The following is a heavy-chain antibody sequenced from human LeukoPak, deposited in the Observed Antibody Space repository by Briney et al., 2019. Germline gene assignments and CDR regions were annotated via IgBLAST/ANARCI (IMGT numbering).Heavy chain of an antibody. D-gene: IGHD5-12*01. CDR3: ASGYDPLGY. Sequence: GGSLRLSCAASGFTFSSYAMSWVRQAPGKGLEWVSAISGSGGSTYYADSVKGRFTISRDNAKNSLYLQMSSLRAEDTAIYYCASGYDPLGYWGQGTLVTVSS. CDR2: ISGSGGST. J-gene: IGHJ4*02. CDR1: GFTFSSYA. V-gene: IGHV3-23*01.